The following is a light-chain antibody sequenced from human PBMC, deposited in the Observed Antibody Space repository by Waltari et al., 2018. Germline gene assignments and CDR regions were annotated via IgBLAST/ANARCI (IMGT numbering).Light chain of an antibody. CDR1: SLSKQY. Sequence: SLELTQLPSLSVSPGQTPRNTCSGDSLSKQYADWHQQRPGLAPVLGIYKDSESPSGIPERFSGSSSGTTVTLTISGVQSEDEADYYCQSADSSGSVVFGGGTKLTVL. V-gene: IGLV3-25*03. J-gene: IGLJ2*01. CDR2: KDS. CDR3: QSADSSGSVV.